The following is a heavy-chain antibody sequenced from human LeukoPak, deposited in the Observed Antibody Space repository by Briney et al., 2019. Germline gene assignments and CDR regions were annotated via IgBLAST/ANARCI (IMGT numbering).Heavy chain of an antibody. CDR1: GGPISSYY. CDR2: IYYSGST. D-gene: IGHD3-3*01. J-gene: IGHJ6*03. Sequence: PSETLSLTCTVSGGPISSYYWSWIRQPPGKGLEWIGYIYYSGSTNYNPSLKSRVTISVDTSKNQFSLKLSSVTAADTAVYYCARARTTNYDFWSGYYYYYYMDVWGKGTTVTVSS. CDR3: ARARTTNYDFWSGYYYYYYMDV. V-gene: IGHV4-59*01.